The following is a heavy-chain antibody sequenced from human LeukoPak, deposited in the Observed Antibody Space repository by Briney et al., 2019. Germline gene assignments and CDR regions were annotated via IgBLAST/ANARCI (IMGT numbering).Heavy chain of an antibody. V-gene: IGHV4-34*01. D-gene: IGHD2-21*02. J-gene: IGHJ3*02. Sequence: SETLSLTCAVHGGSFSGYYWSWIRQPPGKGLEWIGEINHSGSTNYNPSLKSRVTISVDTSKNQFSLKLSSVTAADTAVYYCARPGYCGGDCYGGDAFDIWGQGTMVTVSS. CDR3: ARPGYCGGDCYGGDAFDI. CDR2: INHSGST. CDR1: GGSFSGYY.